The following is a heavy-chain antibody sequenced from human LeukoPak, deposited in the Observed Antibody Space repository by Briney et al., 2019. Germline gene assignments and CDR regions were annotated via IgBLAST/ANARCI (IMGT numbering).Heavy chain of an antibody. CDR1: GFTFRNYV. D-gene: IGHD3-3*01. J-gene: IGHJ6*02. CDR2: TSSDLNVK. Sequence: GGSLRLSCAASGFTFRNYVIHWVRQAPGKGLEWVAVTSSDLNVKLYADSVKGRFTISRDNSKNTLYLQMNSLRAEDTAVYYCAKHAGYDFWSGPDSYYYYYGMDVWGQGTTVTVSS. V-gene: IGHV3-30*18. CDR3: AKHAGYDFWSGPDSYYYYYGMDV.